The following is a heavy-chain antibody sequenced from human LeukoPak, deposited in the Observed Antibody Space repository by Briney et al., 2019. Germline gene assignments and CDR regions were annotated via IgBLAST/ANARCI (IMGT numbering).Heavy chain of an antibody. CDR1: GFTFSNYA. J-gene: IGHJ4*02. CDR2: IWYDGNNR. Sequence: GGSLRLSCAASGFTFSNYAMHWVRQAPGKGLEWAAVIWYDGNNRYFADSLRGRFTISRDNSKNTLYLQMNSLRAEDTALYYCARSYRSGFYYFDYWGQGTPVTVSS. CDR3: ARSYRSGFYYFDY. V-gene: IGHV3-33*08. D-gene: IGHD6-19*01.